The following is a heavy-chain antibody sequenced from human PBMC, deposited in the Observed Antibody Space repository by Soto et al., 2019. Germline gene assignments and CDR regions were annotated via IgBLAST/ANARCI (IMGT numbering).Heavy chain of an antibody. CDR1: GGTFSSYA. V-gene: IGHV1-69*06. Sequence: ASVKVSCKASGGTFSSYAISWVRQAPGQGLEWMGGIIPIFGTANYAQKFQGRVTITADKSTSTAYMELSSLRSEDTAVYYCARNAGPRYSSGWYYFDYWGQGTLVTVSS. D-gene: IGHD6-19*01. CDR2: IIPIFGTA. J-gene: IGHJ4*02. CDR3: ARNAGPRYSSGWYYFDY.